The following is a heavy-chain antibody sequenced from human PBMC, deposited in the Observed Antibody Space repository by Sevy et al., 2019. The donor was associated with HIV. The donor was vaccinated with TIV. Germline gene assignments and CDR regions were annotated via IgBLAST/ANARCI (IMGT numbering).Heavy chain of an antibody. CDR1: GYTLTQVS. Sequence: ASVKVSCKVSGYTLTQVSMHWVRQAPGEGLEWMGSFDPEDGETIYAQKFQGRVTMTEDTSTHTAYMELNSLRSEDTAVYFGATTKDYYDSSGCPFDYWGQGTLVTVSS. J-gene: IGHJ4*02. V-gene: IGHV1-24*01. CDR2: FDPEDGET. CDR3: ATTKDYYDSSGCPFDY. D-gene: IGHD3-22*01.